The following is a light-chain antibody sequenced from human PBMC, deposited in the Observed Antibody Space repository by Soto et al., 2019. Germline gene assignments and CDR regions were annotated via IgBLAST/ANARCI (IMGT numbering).Light chain of an antibody. Sequence: AIQMTQSPSSLSASVGDRVTITCRASQGIRNDLGWYQQKPGKAPKLLIYAASSLQSRVPSRCSGSGSGTDFPLTISSLQPEDFATYYCLQDYNCPWTFGQGTKVEIK. CDR2: AAS. V-gene: IGKV1-6*01. CDR3: LQDYNCPWT. J-gene: IGKJ1*01. CDR1: QGIRND.